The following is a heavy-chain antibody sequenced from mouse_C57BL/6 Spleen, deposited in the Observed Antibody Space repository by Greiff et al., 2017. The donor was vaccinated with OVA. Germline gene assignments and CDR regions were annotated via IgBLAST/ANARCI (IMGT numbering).Heavy chain of an antibody. CDR2: IRLKSDNYAT. D-gene: IGHD2-4*01. CDR3: TRRLRRVDYAMDY. CDR1: GFTFSNYW. J-gene: IGHJ4*01. Sequence: EVKLMESGGGLVQPGGSMKLSCVASGFTFSNYWMNWVRQSPEKGLEWVAQIRLKSDNYATHYAESVKGRFTISRDDSKSSVYLQMNNLRAEDTGIYYCTRRLRRVDYAMDYWGQGTSVTVSS. V-gene: IGHV6-3*01.